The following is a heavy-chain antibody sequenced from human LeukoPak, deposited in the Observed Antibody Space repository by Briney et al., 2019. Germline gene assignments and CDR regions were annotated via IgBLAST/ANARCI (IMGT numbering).Heavy chain of an antibody. J-gene: IGHJ6*02. V-gene: IGHV4-34*01. Sequence: KPSETLSLTCAVYGGSFSGYYWSWIRQPPGKGLEWIGEINHSGSTNYNPSLKSRVTISVDTSKNQFSLKLSSVTAADTAVYYCARGVKVNYYYYGMDVWGQGTTVTVSS. CDR1: GGSFSGYY. D-gene: IGHD2-21*01. CDR2: INHSGST. CDR3: ARGVKVNYYYYGMDV.